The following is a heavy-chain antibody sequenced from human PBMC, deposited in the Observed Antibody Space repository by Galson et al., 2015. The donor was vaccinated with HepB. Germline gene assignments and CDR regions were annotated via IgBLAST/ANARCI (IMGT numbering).Heavy chain of an antibody. V-gene: IGHV3-23*01. D-gene: IGHD1-26*01. CDR2: ISGSGSST. J-gene: IGHJ4*02. Sequence: SLRLSCAASGFTFSSYAMSWVRQAPGKGLEWVSAISGSGSSTYYADSVKGRFTISRDNSKNTLYLQMNSLRAEDTAVYYCAKRSGNYRGFDYWGQGTLVTVSS. CDR1: GFTFSSYA. CDR3: AKRSGNYRGFDY.